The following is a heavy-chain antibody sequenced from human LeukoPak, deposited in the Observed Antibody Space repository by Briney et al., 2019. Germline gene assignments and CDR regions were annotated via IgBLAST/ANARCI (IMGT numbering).Heavy chain of an antibody. CDR2: IERSSRST. Sequence: GGSLRLSCAASGFTFNTCSMTWVRQAPGKGLEWVSTIERSSRSTYYADSVKGRFTISRDNAKNTLYPQMHNLRAEHTALYYCANQRLLTVTIESWGQGTLVTVSS. V-gene: IGHV3-23*05. D-gene: IGHD3-9*01. J-gene: IGHJ4*02. CDR3: ANQRLLTVTIES. CDR1: GFTFNTCS.